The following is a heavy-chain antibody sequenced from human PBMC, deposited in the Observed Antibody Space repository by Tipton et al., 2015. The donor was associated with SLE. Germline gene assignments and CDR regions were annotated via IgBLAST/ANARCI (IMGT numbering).Heavy chain of an antibody. CDR1: GGSISSGGYY. V-gene: IGHV4-31*02. CDR2: IYYSGST. J-gene: IGHJ5*02. CDR3: AITFSIYGWFDP. Sequence: LRLSCTVSGGSISSGGYYWGWIRQHPGKGLEWIGYIYYSGSTYYNPSLKSRVTISVDTSKNQFSLKLSSVTAADTAVYYCAITFSIYGWFDPWGQGTLVTVSS. D-gene: IGHD4-11*01.